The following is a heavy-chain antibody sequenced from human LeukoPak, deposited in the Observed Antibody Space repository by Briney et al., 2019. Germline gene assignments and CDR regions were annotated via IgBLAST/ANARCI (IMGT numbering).Heavy chain of an antibody. Sequence: ASVKVSCKTSGYTFTGYYIHWVRQAPGQGLEWMGWINPNSGGTTYSQQFRGRVTMTRDTSISTAYMELSRLRSDDTAVYYCARPHYSGFDSQIDFWGQGTLVTVSS. CDR3: ARPHYSGFDSQIDF. CDR1: GYTFTGYY. CDR2: INPNSGGT. V-gene: IGHV1-2*02. J-gene: IGHJ4*02. D-gene: IGHD5-12*01.